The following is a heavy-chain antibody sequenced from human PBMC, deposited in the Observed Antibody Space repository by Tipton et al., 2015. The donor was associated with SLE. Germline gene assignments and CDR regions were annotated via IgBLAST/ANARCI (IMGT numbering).Heavy chain of an antibody. V-gene: IGHV3-23*01. J-gene: IGHJ4*02. D-gene: IGHD5-12*01. CDR2: ISATGTST. CDR1: GFTFSHYA. Sequence: SLRLSCVASGFTFSHYAMNWVRQAPGKGLEWVSTISATGTSTFYADSVKGRFTISRDNSKNTVYLQMNSLGAEDTAVYYCAKKVVPTIRSNYFDYWGQGTLVTVSP. CDR3: AKKVVPTIRSNYFDY.